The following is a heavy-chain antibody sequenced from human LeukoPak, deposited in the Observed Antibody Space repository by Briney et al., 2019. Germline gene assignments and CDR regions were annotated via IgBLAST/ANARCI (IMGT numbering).Heavy chain of an antibody. CDR3: ARALQDASYYMDV. D-gene: IGHD5-24*01. J-gene: IGHJ6*03. CDR2: MNPNRDYT. V-gene: IGHV1-8*03. CDR1: GYTFTSYD. Sequence: GASVKVSCKASGYTFTSYDINWVRQATGQGLEWMGWMNPNRDYTGYAQKFQGRVTITRNTSISTAYMELSSLRSEDTAVYYCARALQDASYYMDVWGKGTTVTVSS.